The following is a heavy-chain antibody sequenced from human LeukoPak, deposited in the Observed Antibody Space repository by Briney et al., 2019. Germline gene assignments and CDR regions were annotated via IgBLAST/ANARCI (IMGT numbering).Heavy chain of an antibody. V-gene: IGHV1-18*01. CDR3: AREVYYDSSGYYSMGSGAAIQIDY. Sequence: GASVNVSCKASGYTFTSYGISWVRQAPGQGLEWMGWIGAYNGNTNYAQKLQGRVTMTTDTSTSTAYMELRSLRSDDTAVYYCAREVYYDSSGYYSMGSGAAIQIDYWGQGTLVTVSS. CDR2: IGAYNGNT. D-gene: IGHD3-22*01. J-gene: IGHJ4*02. CDR1: GYTFTSYG.